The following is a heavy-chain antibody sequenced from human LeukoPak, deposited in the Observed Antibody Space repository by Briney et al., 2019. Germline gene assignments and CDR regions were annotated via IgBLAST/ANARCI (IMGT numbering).Heavy chain of an antibody. D-gene: IGHD5-18*01. J-gene: IGHJ4*02. V-gene: IGHV4-34*01. CDR2: INHSGST. Sequence: SETLSLTCAVYGGSFSGYYWSWIRQPPGKGLEWIGEINHSGSTNYNPSLKSRVTISVDTSKNQYPLKLSSVTAADTAVYYCARVQADTAMAYWGQGTLVTVSS. CDR3: ARVQADTAMAY. CDR1: GGSFSGYY.